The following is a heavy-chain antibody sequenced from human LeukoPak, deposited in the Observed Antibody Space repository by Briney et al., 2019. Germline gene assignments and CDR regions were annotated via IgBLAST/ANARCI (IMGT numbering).Heavy chain of an antibody. CDR2: IYYSGST. D-gene: IGHD3-9*01. CDR1: GGSISSSSYY. V-gene: IGHV4-39*02. CDR3: ARDGLRYFDWLPTGYYYYYYMDV. J-gene: IGHJ6*03. Sequence: SETLSLTCTVSGGSISSSSYYWGWIRQPPGKGLEWIGSIYYSGSTYYNPSLKSRVTISVDTSKNQFSLKLSSVTAADTAVYYCARDGLRYFDWLPTGYYYYYYMDVWGKGTTVTISS.